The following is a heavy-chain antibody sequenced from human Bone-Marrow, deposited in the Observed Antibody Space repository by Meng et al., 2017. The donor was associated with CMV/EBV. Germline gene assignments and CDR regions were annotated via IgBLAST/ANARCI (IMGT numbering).Heavy chain of an antibody. D-gene: IGHD4-17*01. CDR3: ARDWGLRLVPLYFDY. J-gene: IGHJ4*02. CDR1: GYTFTGYY. Sequence: QVQLVQSGXEVKKXXXSVKVSCXASGYTFTGYYMHWVRQAPGQGLEWMGWINPNSGGTNYAQKFQGRVTMTRDTSISTAYMELSRLRSDDTAVYYCARDWGLRLVPLYFDYWGQGTLVTVSS. V-gene: IGHV1-2*02. CDR2: INPNSGGT.